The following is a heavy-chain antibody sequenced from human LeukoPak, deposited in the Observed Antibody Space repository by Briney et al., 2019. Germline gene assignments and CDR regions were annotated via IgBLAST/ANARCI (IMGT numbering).Heavy chain of an antibody. Sequence: TGGSLRLSCAAAGFTFSSYDMQWVRQAPGRGLEWVAVISYDGSNEYCADFVKGPFTNSRDNSKNTLYLQMNSLRAEDTAVYYCAKEYNSGHFDYWGQGTLVTVSS. D-gene: IGHD6-19*01. CDR2: ISYDGSNE. V-gene: IGHV3-30*18. CDR3: AKEYNSGHFDY. CDR1: GFTFSSYD. J-gene: IGHJ4*02.